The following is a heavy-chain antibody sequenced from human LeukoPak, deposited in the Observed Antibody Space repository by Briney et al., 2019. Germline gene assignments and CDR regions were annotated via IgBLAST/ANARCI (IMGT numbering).Heavy chain of an antibody. D-gene: IGHD3-3*01. V-gene: IGHV3-23*01. J-gene: IGHJ6*03. Sequence: AGGSLRLSCAASGFTFSSYVVSWARQARGEGREWVSPISGSGVNTYYADSVKGRFTIYRNNSKNTMYLQMNSLRVEDTAVYYCVRGSLASGVVVYYYYYLDVWGKGTTVTVSS. CDR1: GFTFSSYV. CDR2: ISGSGVNT. CDR3: VRGSLASGVVVYYYYYLDV.